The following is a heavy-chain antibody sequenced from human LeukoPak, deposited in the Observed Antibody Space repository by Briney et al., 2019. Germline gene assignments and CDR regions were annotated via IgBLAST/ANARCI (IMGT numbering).Heavy chain of an antibody. J-gene: IGHJ6*03. CDR2: IIPILGIA. Sequence: SVKVSCKASGGTFSSYAISWVRQAPGQGLEWMGRIIPILGIANYAQKFQGRVTITADKSTSTAYMELSSLRAEDTAVYYCARDPVIWSPIAAAGIKYYYYYMDVWGKGTTVTVSS. CDR1: GGTFSSYA. V-gene: IGHV1-69*04. CDR3: ARDPVIWSPIAAAGIKYYYYYMDV. D-gene: IGHD6-13*01.